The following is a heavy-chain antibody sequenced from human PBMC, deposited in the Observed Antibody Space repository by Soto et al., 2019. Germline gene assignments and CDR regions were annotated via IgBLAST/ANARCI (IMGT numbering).Heavy chain of an antibody. V-gene: IGHV3-23*01. CDR3: AKNLLTFGGVIVNPFDY. CDR1: GFTFSSYA. Sequence: GGSLRLSCAASGFTFSSYAMSWVRQAPGKGLEWVSAISGSGGSTYYADSVKGRFTISRDNSKNTLYLQMNSLRAEDTAVYYCAKNLLTFGGVIVNPFDYWGQGTLVTVSS. D-gene: IGHD3-16*02. CDR2: ISGSGGST. J-gene: IGHJ4*02.